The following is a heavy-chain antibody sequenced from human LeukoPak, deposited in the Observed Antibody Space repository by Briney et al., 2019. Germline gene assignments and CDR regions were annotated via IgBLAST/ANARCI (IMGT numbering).Heavy chain of an antibody. V-gene: IGHV3-20*04. CDR2: INWNGGST. D-gene: IGHD4-11*01. J-gene: IGHJ4*02. Sequence: GGSLRLSCAASGFTFDDYGMSWVRQASGKGLEWVSGINWNGGSTGYADSVKGRFTISRDNSKNTLYLQMNSLRAEDTAVYYCAKERHWPVTTHLDYWGQGTLVTVSS. CDR3: AKERHWPVTTHLDY. CDR1: GFTFDDYG.